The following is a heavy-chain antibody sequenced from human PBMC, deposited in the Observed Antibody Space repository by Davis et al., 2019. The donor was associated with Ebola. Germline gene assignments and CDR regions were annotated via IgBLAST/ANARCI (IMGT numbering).Heavy chain of an antibody. D-gene: IGHD6-19*01. J-gene: IGHJ6*02. CDR1: GDSVSSNSGA. Sequence: PSETLSLTCDISGDSVSSNSGAWNWIRQSPSRGLEWLGRTYYTSKWHNDYGESVKGRITVNPDTSKNQLSLQLNSVTPEDTAVYYCARGWQRSGMDVWGQGITVTVSS. V-gene: IGHV6-1*01. CDR3: ARGWQRSGMDV. CDR2: TYYTSKWHN.